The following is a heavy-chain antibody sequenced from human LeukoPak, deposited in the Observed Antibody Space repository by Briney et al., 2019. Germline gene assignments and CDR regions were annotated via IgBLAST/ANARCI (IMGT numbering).Heavy chain of an antibody. J-gene: IGHJ2*01. CDR2: IYGSGST. D-gene: IGHD6-13*01. CDR1: GFTFSSYS. CDR3: AKGRGLAAAPYWYFDL. Sequence: GGSXRLSCAASGFTFSSYSMNWVRQAPGKGLEWISVIYGSGSTYYADSVKGRFTISRDNSKNTLALQMNSLRAEDTAVYYCAKGRGLAAAPYWYFDLWGRGTLVTVSS. V-gene: IGHV3-53*01.